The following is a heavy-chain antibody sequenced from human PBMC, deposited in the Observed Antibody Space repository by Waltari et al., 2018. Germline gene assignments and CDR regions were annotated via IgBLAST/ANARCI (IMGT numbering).Heavy chain of an antibody. D-gene: IGHD6-13*01. Sequence: QLQLQESGPGLVKPSETLYLTCNVSGDSISSSSYYWGWIRQPPGKGLEWIGSIYDSGSTYYNPSLKSRVPISVDTSKTQVSPKLSSVTAADTSVYYCAPGSSSWSFDYWGQVTLVTVSS. CDR3: APGSSSWSFDY. J-gene: IGHJ4*02. V-gene: IGHV4-39*01. CDR2: IYDSGST. CDR1: GDSISSSSYY.